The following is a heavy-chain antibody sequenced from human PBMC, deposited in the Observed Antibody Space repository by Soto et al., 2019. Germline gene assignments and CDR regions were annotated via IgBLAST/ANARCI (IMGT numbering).Heavy chain of an antibody. V-gene: IGHV4-59*01. CDR3: ARTSLLEYSSTSFDY. CDR2: IYYSGST. J-gene: IGHJ4*02. D-gene: IGHD6-6*01. CDR1: GGSISSYY. Sequence: PSETLSLTCTVSGGSISSYYWSWIRQPPGKGLEWIGYIYYSGSTNYNPSLKSRVTISVDTSKNQFSLKLSSVTAADTAVYCCARTSLLEYSSTSFDYWGQGTLVTVSS.